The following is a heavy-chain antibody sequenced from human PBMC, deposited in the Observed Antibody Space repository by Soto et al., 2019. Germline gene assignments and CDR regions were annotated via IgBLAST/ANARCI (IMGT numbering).Heavy chain of an antibody. J-gene: IGHJ6*03. CDR3: ALAAMHDYNYYMDV. Sequence: ASVKVSSKASGYSFTSYDINGVRHPHGQGLQWMGWMNPNTGNRGYAQKFQGRVTLTRNTSRSTAYMELSSLRSEDTAVYYCALAAMHDYNYYMDVWGKGTTVTVSS. CDR2: MNPNTGNR. D-gene: IGHD2-2*01. CDR1: GYSFTSYD. V-gene: IGHV1-8*02.